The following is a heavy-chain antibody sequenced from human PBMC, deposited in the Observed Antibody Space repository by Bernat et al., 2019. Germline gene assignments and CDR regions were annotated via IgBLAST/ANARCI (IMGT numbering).Heavy chain of an antibody. Sequence: VQLVQSGAEVKKPGSSVKVSCKASGGTFSSYAISWVRQAPGQGLEWMGGIIPIFGTANYAQKFQGRVTITADKSTSTAYMELSSLRSEDTAVYYCARVPNPGGYGSGKEDYYYMDVWGKGTTVTVSS. D-gene: IGHD3-10*01. CDR2: IIPIFGTA. CDR3: ARVPNPGGYGSGKEDYYYMDV. J-gene: IGHJ6*03. CDR1: GGTFSSYA. V-gene: IGHV1-69*06.